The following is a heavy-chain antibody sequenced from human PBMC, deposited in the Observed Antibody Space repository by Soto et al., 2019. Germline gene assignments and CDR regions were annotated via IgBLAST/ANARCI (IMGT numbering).Heavy chain of an antibody. D-gene: IGHD3-3*01. Sequence: EVHLVESGGGLMKPGESLRLSCAASGFTFSSAWFNWVRQAPGKGLAWVGRIKCQNDGGTTDYAAPVRDRFTISKDDSINTLYLKMNSLQTEDTGVYFCTEDLPAFIPQVDSWGKGTLVTVSS. CDR2: IKCQNDGGTT. V-gene: IGHV3-15*07. J-gene: IGHJ4*02. CDR3: TEDLPAFIPQVDS. CDR1: GFTFSSAW.